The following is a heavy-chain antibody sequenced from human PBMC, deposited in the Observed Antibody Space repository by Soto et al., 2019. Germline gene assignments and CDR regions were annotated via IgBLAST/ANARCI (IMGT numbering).Heavy chain of an antibody. J-gene: IGHJ4*02. CDR3: ATALVSGYYYHFDY. D-gene: IGHD3-22*01. CDR2: INAANGDT. Sequence: KNCGKASGETGKSEGLGGVRQTPGQRLEWMGWINAANGDTIYAQKFQGRVTMTEDTSTDTAYMELSSLRSEDTAVYYCATALVSGYYYHFDYWGQGTLVTVSS. V-gene: IGHV1-3*01. CDR1: GETGKSEG.